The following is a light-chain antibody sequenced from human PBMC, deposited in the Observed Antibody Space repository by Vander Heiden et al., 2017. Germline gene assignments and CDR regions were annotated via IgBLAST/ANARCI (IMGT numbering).Light chain of an antibody. CDR3: QQDDNLPLT. V-gene: IGKV1-33*01. CDR2: DAS. J-gene: IGKJ4*01. CDR1: QDLSNY. Sequence: DIQLTQSPSSLSASVGDRVTITCQASQDLSNYLNWYQQKPGNAPKLLIYDASNLETGVPSSFSGSGSGTDFTFTISSLQPEDIATYYCQQDDNLPLTFGGGTKVEIK.